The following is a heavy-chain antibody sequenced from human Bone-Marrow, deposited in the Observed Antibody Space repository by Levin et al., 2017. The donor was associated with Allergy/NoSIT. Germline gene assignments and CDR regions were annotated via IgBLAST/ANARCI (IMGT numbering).Heavy chain of an antibody. CDR2: IWYDGSNK. CDR3: ARAGLRYFDWFFPFDY. J-gene: IGHJ4*02. D-gene: IGHD3-9*01. CDR1: GFTFSSYG. Sequence: PGGSLRLSCAASGFTFSSYGMHWVRQAPGKGLEWVAVIWYDGSNKYYADSVKGRFTISRDNSKNTLYLQMNSLRAEDTAVYYCARAGLRYFDWFFPFDYWGQGTLVTVSS. V-gene: IGHV3-33*01.